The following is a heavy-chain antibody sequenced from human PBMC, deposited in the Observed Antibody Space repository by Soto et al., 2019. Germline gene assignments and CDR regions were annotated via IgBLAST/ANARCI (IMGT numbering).Heavy chain of an antibody. D-gene: IGHD2-21*02. CDR3: AREETAWPLAYGLDV. CDR1: GFSFSTYS. J-gene: IGHJ6*02. Sequence: GSLRLSCEASGFSFSTYSMHWVRQAPGEGLEWVSSIGRRSDIYYADSVKGRFTISRDNAKNSVSLQMNSLRDEDTAVYYCAREETAWPLAYGLDVWGQGTTVTVSS. CDR2: IGRRSDI. V-gene: IGHV3-21*01.